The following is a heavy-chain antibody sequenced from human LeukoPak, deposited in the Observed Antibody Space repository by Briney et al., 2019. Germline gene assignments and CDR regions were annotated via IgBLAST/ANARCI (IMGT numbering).Heavy chain of an antibody. D-gene: IGHD3-10*01. CDR1: GGTFSSYA. V-gene: IGHV1-69*13. Sequence: ASVKVSCKASGGTFSSYAISWVRQAPGQGLEWMGGIIPIFGTANYAQKFQGRVTITADASTSTAYMELSSLRSEDTAVYYCAGSGSYGSRGLQHWGQGTLVTVSS. J-gene: IGHJ1*01. CDR2: IIPIFGTA. CDR3: AGSGSYGSRGLQH.